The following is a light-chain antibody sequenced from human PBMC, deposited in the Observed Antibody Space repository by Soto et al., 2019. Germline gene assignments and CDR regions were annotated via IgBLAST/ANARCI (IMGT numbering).Light chain of an antibody. CDR1: QSVSSSY. J-gene: IGKJ4*01. CDR3: HQYDRSPLT. Sequence: EIVLTQSPGTLSLSPGERATLSCRASQSVSSSYLAWYQQKPGQAPRLLIYGASSRATGIPDRFSGSGSGTDFTLTISRLEPEDFAVYYCHQYDRSPLTFGGGTKVELK. CDR2: GAS. V-gene: IGKV3-20*01.